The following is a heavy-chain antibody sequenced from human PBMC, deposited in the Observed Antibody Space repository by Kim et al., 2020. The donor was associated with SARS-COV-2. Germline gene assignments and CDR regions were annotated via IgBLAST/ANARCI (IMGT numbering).Heavy chain of an antibody. CDR3: ARHYRSYGSLDFDY. D-gene: IGHD5-18*01. J-gene: IGHJ4*02. V-gene: IGHV5-10-1*01. Sequence: TPSFQGHVTTSADKSISTAYLQWSSLKASDTAMYYCARHYRSYGSLDFDYWGQGTLVTVSS.